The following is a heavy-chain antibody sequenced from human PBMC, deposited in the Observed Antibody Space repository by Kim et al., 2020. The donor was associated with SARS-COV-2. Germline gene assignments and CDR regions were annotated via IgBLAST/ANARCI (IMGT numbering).Heavy chain of an antibody. Sequence: GGSLRLSCAASGFTFSSYGMHWVRQDPGKGLEWVAVISYDGSNKYYADSVKGRFTISRDNSKNTLYLQMNSLRAEDTAVYYCARDSMTTVSKFDYWGQGTLVTVSS. J-gene: IGHJ4*02. CDR1: GFTFSSYG. D-gene: IGHD4-17*01. CDR2: ISYDGSNK. V-gene: IGHV3-33*05. CDR3: ARDSMTTVSKFDY.